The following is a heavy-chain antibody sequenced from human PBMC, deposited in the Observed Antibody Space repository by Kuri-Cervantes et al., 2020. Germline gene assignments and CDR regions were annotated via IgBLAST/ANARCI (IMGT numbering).Heavy chain of an antibody. V-gene: IGHV3-30*03. CDR3: ASPRVWRYFDWLSGFAGKYGMDV. CDR1: GFTFSSYG. CDR2: ISYDGSNK. Sequence: GGSLRLSCAASGFTFSSYGMHWVRQAPGKGLEWVAVISYDGSNKYYADSVKGRFTISRDNSKNTLYLQMNSLRAEDTAVYYCASPRVWRYFDWLSGFAGKYGMDVWGQGTTVTVSS. D-gene: IGHD3-9*01. J-gene: IGHJ6*02.